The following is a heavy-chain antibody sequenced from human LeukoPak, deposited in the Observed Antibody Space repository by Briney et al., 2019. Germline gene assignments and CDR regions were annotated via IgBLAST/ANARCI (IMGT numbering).Heavy chain of an antibody. J-gene: IGHJ4*02. CDR1: GGTFSSYA. CDR2: IIPIFGTA. Sequence: SVKVSCKASGGTFSSYAISWVRQAPGQGLEWMGGIIPIFGTANYAQKFQGRVTITADESTSTAYMELRSLRSDDTAVYYCARVRYSGSYDIGFFDYWGQGTLVTVPS. CDR3: ARVRYSGSYDIGFFDY. V-gene: IGHV1-69*13. D-gene: IGHD1-26*01.